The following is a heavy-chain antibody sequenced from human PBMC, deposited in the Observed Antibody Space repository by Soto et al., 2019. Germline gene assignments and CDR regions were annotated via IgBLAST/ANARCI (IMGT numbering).Heavy chain of an antibody. CDR2: IYHSGST. V-gene: IGHV4-30-2*01. J-gene: IGHJ5*02. Sequence: QLQLQESGSGLVKPSQTLSLTCAVSGGSISSGGYSWSWIRQPPGKGLEWIGYIYHSGSTYYNPSLKSRVTISVDRSKNQFSLKLSSVTAADTAVYYCARGRTYYYDSSGYSYFGPWGQGTLVTVSS. CDR1: GGSISSGGYS. CDR3: ARGRTYYYDSSGYSYFGP. D-gene: IGHD3-22*01.